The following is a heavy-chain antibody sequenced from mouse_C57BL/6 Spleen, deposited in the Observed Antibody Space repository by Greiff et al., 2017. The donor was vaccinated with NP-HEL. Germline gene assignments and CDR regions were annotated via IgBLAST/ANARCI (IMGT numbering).Heavy chain of an antibody. CDR3: ARSLYYYGSDYYAMDY. CDR2: IYPGDGDT. D-gene: IGHD1-1*01. J-gene: IGHJ4*01. V-gene: IGHV1-82*01. Sequence: VQVVESGPELVKPGASVKISCKASGYAFSSSWMNWVKQRPGKGLEWIGRIYPGDGDTNYNGKFKGKATLTADKSSSTAYMQLSSLTSEDSAVYFCARSLYYYGSDYYAMDYWGQGTSVTVSS. CDR1: GYAFSSSW.